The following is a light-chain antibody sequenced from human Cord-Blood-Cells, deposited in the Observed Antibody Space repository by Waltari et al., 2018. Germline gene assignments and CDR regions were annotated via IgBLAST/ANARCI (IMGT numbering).Light chain of an antibody. CDR1: QGISNY. CDR2: AAS. CDR3: QKYNSAQWT. Sequence: DIQMTQSPSSLSASVGDRVTITCRASQGISNYLAWYQQKPGKVPKLLIYAASTLQSGVPPRFSGSGSGTDFTLTISSLQPEDVATYYCQKYNSAQWTFGQGTKVEIK. J-gene: IGKJ1*01. V-gene: IGKV1-27*01.